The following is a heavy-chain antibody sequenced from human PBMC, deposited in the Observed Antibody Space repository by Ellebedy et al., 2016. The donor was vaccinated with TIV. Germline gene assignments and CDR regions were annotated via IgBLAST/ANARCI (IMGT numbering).Heavy chain of an antibody. CDR3: VRLGGGKFDS. Sequence: MPSETLSLTCTVSGGSASSDHYHWSWIRMPPGRGLEGGGVIYYTWGTNYNPSLRGRVIISVDTSNNQFSLKLSYVTAADTAVYYCVRLGGGKFDSWGQGILVTVS. CDR2: IYYTWGT. D-gene: IGHD1-26*01. J-gene: IGHJ5*01. V-gene: IGHV4-61*01. CDR1: GGSASSDHYH.